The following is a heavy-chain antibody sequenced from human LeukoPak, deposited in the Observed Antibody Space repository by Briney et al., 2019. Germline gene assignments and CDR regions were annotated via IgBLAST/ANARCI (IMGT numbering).Heavy chain of an antibody. Sequence: SENLSLTCTVSGYSISSGYYWGWIRQPPGKGLEWIGSIYHSGSTYYNPSLKSRVTISVDTSKNQFSLKLSSVTAADTAVYYCARGRNDTMIVVVITYWFDPWGQGTLVTVSS. J-gene: IGHJ5*02. CDR2: IYHSGST. D-gene: IGHD3-22*01. CDR1: GYSISSGYY. CDR3: ARGRNDTMIVVVITYWFDP. V-gene: IGHV4-38-2*02.